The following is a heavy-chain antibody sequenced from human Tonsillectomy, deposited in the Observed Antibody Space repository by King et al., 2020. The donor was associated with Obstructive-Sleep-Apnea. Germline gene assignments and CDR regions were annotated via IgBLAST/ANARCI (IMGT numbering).Heavy chain of an antibody. J-gene: IGHJ4*02. V-gene: IGHV3-11*06. CDR3: ARVGDIVVVPAATPAKYFDY. CDR1: EFTFSDYY. CDR2: ISGSSSYT. D-gene: IGHD2-2*02. Sequence: QLVQSGGGLVKPGGSLRLSCVGSEFTFSDYYMSWIRQAPGKGLEWVSYISGSSSYTNYADSVRGRFTISRDNAKNSLYLQMNSLRAEDTAVYYCARVGDIVVVPAATPAKYFDYWGQGTLVTVSS.